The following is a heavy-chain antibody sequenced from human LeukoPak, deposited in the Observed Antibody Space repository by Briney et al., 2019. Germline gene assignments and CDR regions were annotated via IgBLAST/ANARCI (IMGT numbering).Heavy chain of an antibody. CDR3: ARARGYSSSWYED. CDR2: IYYSGTT. V-gene: IGHV4-39*07. J-gene: IGHJ4*02. Sequence: PSETLSLTCSVSGGSLSSSIYYWGWIRQPPGKGLEWIGNIYYSGTTYQNPSLKRRVTISVDTSKNQPSLKLSSVTAADTAVYYCARARGYSSSWYEDWGQGTLVTVSS. D-gene: IGHD6-13*01. CDR1: GGSLSSSIYY.